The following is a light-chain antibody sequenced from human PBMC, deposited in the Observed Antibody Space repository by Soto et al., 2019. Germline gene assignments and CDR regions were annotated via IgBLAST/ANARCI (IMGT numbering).Light chain of an antibody. J-gene: IGKJ1*01. Sequence: DIQLTQSPSTLSSSVGDRVTITCRASQSISSWLAWYQQKPGQAPKFLIYKTSNLESGVPSRFSGSGSGTEFTLTISSLQPDDFAIYYCQYYNNYCWTFGQGTKVEIK. CDR1: QSISSW. CDR2: KTS. V-gene: IGKV1-5*03. CDR3: QYYNNYCWT.